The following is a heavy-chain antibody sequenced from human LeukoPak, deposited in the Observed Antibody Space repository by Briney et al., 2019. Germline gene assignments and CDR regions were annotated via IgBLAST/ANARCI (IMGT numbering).Heavy chain of an antibody. D-gene: IGHD6-13*01. V-gene: IGHV3-53*01. J-gene: IGHJ3*02. Sequence: GGSLRLSCAASGFTFSSNYMSWVRQAPGKGLEWVSVIYSGGSTYYSDSVKGRFTISRVNSKNTLNLQMNSLRAEDTAVYYCARDRPSSRDAFDIWGQGTMVTVSS. CDR3: ARDRPSSRDAFDI. CDR2: IYSGGST. CDR1: GFTFSSNY.